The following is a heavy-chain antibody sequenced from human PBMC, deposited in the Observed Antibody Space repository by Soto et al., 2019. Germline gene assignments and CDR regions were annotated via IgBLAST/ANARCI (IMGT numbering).Heavy chain of an antibody. CDR2: VYNSGST. CDR3: ARYRREAVAGYTLDN. Sequence: SETLSLTCTVSGGSISSNYWTWIRQPPGKGLEWIGYVYNSGSTNYNPSLKSRVTISEDTSKSQFSLKVNSMAAADTAVYYCARYRREAVAGYTLDNWGQGIFVTVSS. D-gene: IGHD6-13*01. J-gene: IGHJ4*02. V-gene: IGHV4-59*01. CDR1: GGSISSNY.